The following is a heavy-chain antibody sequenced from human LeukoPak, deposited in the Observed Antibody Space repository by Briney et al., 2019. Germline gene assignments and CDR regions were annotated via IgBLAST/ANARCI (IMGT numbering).Heavy chain of an antibody. CDR1: GFTFSSYA. J-gene: IGHJ4*02. D-gene: IGHD2-2*01. Sequence: PGGSLRLSCAASGFTFSSYAMSRVRQAPGKGLEWVSAISGSGGSTYYADSVKGRFTISRDNSKNTLYLQMNSLRAEDTAVYYCAKDRYCSSTSCSCHDYWGQGTLVTVSS. CDR2: ISGSGGST. V-gene: IGHV3-23*01. CDR3: AKDRYCSSTSCSCHDY.